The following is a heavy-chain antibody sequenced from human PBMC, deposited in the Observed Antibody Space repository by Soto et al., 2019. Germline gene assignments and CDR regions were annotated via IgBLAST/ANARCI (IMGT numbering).Heavy chain of an antibody. D-gene: IGHD1-26*01. J-gene: IGHJ4*02. CDR3: ARGGGSYSSYFDY. V-gene: IGHV4-31*03. CDR1: GGSISSGGYY. Sequence: QVQLQESGPGLVKPSQTLSLTCTVSGGSISSGGYYWSWIRQHPGKGLEWIGYIYYSGSTYYNPSLKSRVTISVDTSKNQFSLKLRPVTAADTAVYYCARGGGSYSSYFDYWGQGTLVTVSS. CDR2: IYYSGST.